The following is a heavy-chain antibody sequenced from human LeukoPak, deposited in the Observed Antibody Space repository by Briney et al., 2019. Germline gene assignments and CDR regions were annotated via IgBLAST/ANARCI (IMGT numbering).Heavy chain of an antibody. D-gene: IGHD3-10*01. CDR1: GYTCTSYD. Sequence: ASVKVSCKASGYTCTSYDNNWVRQATGQGLEWMGFMNSNSGNTRYAQKFQGRVTMTRNTSRSTAYMGLSSMRSEDTAVYYCARGPPRYYYGSGSFYGMDVWGQGTTVTVSS. V-gene: IGHV1-8*01. CDR2: MNSNSGNT. CDR3: ARGPPRYYYGSGSFYGMDV. J-gene: IGHJ6*02.